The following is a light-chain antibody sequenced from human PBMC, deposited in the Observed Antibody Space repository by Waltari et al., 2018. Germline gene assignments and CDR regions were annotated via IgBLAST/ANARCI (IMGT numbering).Light chain of an antibody. CDR1: SSNIGRNP. Sequence: QSVLTQPPSASGTPGQRVTISCSGSSSNIGRNPVNWYQQLPGTAPKHLIYSNNQRPSGVPDRFSGSKSGTSASLAISGLQSEDEADYYCAAWDDSLKVFGTGTKVTVL. J-gene: IGLJ1*01. CDR2: SNN. CDR3: AAWDDSLKV. V-gene: IGLV1-44*01.